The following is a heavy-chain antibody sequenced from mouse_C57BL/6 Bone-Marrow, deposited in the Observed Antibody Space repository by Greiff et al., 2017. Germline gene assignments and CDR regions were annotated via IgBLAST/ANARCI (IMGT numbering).Heavy chain of an antibody. J-gene: IGHJ3*01. V-gene: IGHV1-63*01. CDR2: IYPGGGYT. CDR3: ARSGDYRWFAY. D-gene: IGHD2-4*01. Sequence: VQLQQSGAELVRPGTSVKMSCKASGYTFTNYWIGWAKQRPGHGLEWIGDIYPGGGYTNYNEKFKGKATLTAAKSSSTAYMQFSSLTSEDSAIYYCARSGDYRWFAYWGQGTLVTVSA. CDR1: GYTFTNYW.